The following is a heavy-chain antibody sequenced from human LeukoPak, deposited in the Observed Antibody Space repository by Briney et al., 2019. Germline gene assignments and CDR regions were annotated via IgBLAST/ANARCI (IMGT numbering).Heavy chain of an antibody. D-gene: IGHD3-22*01. J-gene: IGHJ4*02. Sequence: PGGSLRLSCAASGFTFSNYAMFWVRQAPGKGLEWVSFIWYDGSNEYYIDSVKGRFTISRDNSKNTFYLQMSSLRADDTAVYYCAKATTSSSWNYFDHWGQGSLVTVSS. CDR2: IWYDGSNE. CDR3: AKATTSSSWNYFDH. CDR1: GFTFSNYA. V-gene: IGHV3-30*02.